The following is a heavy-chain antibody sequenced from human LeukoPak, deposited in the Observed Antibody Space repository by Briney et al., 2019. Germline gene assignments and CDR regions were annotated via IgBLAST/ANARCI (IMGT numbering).Heavy chain of an antibody. CDR2: IYYSGST. D-gene: IGHD6-6*01. Sequence: SETLSLTCTVPGRSISGYYWSWIRQPPGKGLEWIGYIYYSGSTNYNPSLKSRLTISIDTSENQFSLKLSSVTAADTAVYYCAREYSSSSGRRAFDIWGQGTMVTVSS. CDR3: AREYSSSSGRRAFDI. J-gene: IGHJ3*02. V-gene: IGHV4-59*08. CDR1: GRSISGYY.